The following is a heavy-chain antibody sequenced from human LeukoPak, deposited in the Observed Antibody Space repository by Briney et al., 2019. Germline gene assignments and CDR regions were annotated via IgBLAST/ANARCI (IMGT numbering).Heavy chain of an antibody. Sequence: PGGSLRLSCAASGFTFSSYSMNWVRQAPGKGLEWVSSISSSSSYIYYADSVKGRFTISRDNAKNSLYLQMNSLRAEDTAVYYCARGRAYYDSSGYGLSDAFDIWGQGTMVTVSS. J-gene: IGHJ3*02. CDR2: ISSSSSYI. V-gene: IGHV3-21*01. CDR3: ARGRAYYDSSGYGLSDAFDI. CDR1: GFTFSSYS. D-gene: IGHD3-22*01.